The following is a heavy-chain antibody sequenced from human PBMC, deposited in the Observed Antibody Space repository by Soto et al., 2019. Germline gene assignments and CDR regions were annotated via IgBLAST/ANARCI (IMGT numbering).Heavy chain of an antibody. CDR3: ARSHNHIGYCSSTSCRRGFDP. J-gene: IGHJ5*02. D-gene: IGHD2-2*01. Sequence: ASVKVSCKASGGTFSSYAISWVRQAPGQGLEWMGGIIPIFGTANYAQKFQGRVTITADESTSTAYMELSSLRSEDTAVYYCARSHNHIGYCSSTSCRRGFDPWGQGTLVTVSS. CDR2: IIPIFGTA. V-gene: IGHV1-69*13. CDR1: GGTFSSYA.